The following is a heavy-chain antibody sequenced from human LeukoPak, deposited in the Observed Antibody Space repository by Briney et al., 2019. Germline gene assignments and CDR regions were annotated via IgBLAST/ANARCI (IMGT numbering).Heavy chain of an antibody. CDR2: ISSSGSTI. CDR3: ARDRRHLRGYFDL. Sequence: GGSLRLSCAASGFTFSYYYMSWIRQAPGKGLEWVSYISSSGSTIYYADSVKGRFTISRYNAKNSLYLQMNSLRAEDTAVYYCARDRRHLRGYFDLWGRGTLVTVSS. J-gene: IGHJ2*01. CDR1: GFTFSYYY. V-gene: IGHV3-11*01.